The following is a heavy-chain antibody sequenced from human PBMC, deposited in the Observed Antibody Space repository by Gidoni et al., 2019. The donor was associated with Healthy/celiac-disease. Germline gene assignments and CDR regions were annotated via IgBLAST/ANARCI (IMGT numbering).Heavy chain of an antibody. D-gene: IGHD2-15*01. CDR2: IIPLVDIT. CDR1: GGTSISYD. V-gene: IGHV1-69*04. J-gene: IGHJ5*02. CDR3: ARDGCTGGSCRETWFDP. Sequence: QVQLVQSGAEVKTPGPSVTVSFTASGGTSISYDISWVRQTPGQGLEWMGRIIPLVDITNYAQKFQGRVTITAYKSTSTVYMELSSLRSEDTAVYYCARDGCTGGSCRETWFDPWGQGTLVTVSS.